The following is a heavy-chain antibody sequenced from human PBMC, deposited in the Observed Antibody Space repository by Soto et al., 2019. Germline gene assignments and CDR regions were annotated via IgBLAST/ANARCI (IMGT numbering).Heavy chain of an antibody. Sequence: PSETLSLTCTVSCGSISSSSYWGWIRQPPGKGLEWIGSIYSIGSTYYNPSLKSRVTISVDTSKNQFSLKLSSVTAADTAVYYCATLPWVCSGGSCYSVRNNNWFDPWGQGTLVTVSS. CDR1: CGSISSSSY. V-gene: IGHV4-39*01. J-gene: IGHJ5*02. CDR2: IYSIGST. D-gene: IGHD2-15*01. CDR3: ATLPWVCSGGSCYSVRNNNWFDP.